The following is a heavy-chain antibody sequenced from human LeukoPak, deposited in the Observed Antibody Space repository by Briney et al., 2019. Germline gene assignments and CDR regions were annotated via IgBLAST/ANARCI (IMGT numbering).Heavy chain of an antibody. CDR3: ARTMIGDY. CDR2: ISSSGGTI. V-gene: IGHV3-48*03. Sequence: PGGSLRLSCAASGFTFSSYEMNWVRQAPGKGLEWISYISSSGGTIYYADSVKGRFTISRDNAKNSLYLQMNSLRAEDTAIYYCARTMIGDYWGQGTLVTVSS. J-gene: IGHJ4*02. CDR1: GFTFSSYE. D-gene: IGHD3-22*01.